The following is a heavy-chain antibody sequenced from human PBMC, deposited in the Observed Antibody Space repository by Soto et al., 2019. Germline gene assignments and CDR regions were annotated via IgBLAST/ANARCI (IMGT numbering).Heavy chain of an antibody. D-gene: IGHD6-19*01. CDR3: AKDGYSSGPANYYGMDV. J-gene: IGHJ6*02. Sequence: SLRLSCAASGFTFSSYAMSWVRQAPGKGLEWVSAISGSGGSTYYADSVKGRFTISRDNSKNTLYLQMNSLRAEDTAVYYCAKDGYSSGPANYYGMDVWGQGTKVTVSS. CDR1: GFTFSSYA. V-gene: IGHV3-23*01. CDR2: ISGSGGST.